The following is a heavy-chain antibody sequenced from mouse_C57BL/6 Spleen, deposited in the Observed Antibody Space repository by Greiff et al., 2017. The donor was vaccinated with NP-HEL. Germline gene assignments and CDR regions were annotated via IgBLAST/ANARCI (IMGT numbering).Heavy chain of an antibody. CDR2: IYPGSGST. CDR3: ASTYYYGSSHWYFDV. D-gene: IGHD1-1*01. CDR1: GYTFTSYW. V-gene: IGHV1-55*01. Sequence: QVQLQQSGAELVKPGASVKMSCKASGYTFTSYWITWVKQRPGQGLEWIGDIYPGSGSTNYNEKFKSKATLTVDTSSSTAYMQLSSLTSEDSAVYYCASTYYYGSSHWYFDVWGTGTTVTVSS. J-gene: IGHJ1*03.